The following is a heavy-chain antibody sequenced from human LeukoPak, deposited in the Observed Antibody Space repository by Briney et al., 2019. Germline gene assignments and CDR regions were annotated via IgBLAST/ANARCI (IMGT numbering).Heavy chain of an antibody. V-gene: IGHV4-4*02. CDR1: GGSISSSNW. Sequence: SETLPLTCAVSGGSISSSNWWSWVRQPPGKGLEWIGEIYHSGSTNYNPSLKSRVTISVDKSKNQFSLKLSSVTAADTAVYYCASRYYYDSSGRDYWGQGTLVTVSS. D-gene: IGHD3-22*01. J-gene: IGHJ4*02. CDR2: IYHSGST. CDR3: ASRYYYDSSGRDY.